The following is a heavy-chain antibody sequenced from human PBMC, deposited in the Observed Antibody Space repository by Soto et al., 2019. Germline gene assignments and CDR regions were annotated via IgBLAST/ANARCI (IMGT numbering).Heavy chain of an antibody. CDR1: GCSISSYY. J-gene: IGHJ3*02. CDR2: IYYSGST. V-gene: IGHV4-59*08. CDR3: ARRYSSAFDI. Sequence: TSETLSLTCTVSGCSISSYYWSWIRQPPGKGLEWIGYIYYSGSTNYNPSLKSRVTISVDTSKNQFSLKLSSVTAADTAVYYCARRYSSAFDIWGQGTMVTVSS. D-gene: IGHD6-13*01.